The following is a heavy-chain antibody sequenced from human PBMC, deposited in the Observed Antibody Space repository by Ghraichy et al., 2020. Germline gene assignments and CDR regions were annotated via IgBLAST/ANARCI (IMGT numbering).Heavy chain of an antibody. D-gene: IGHD3-10*01. V-gene: IGHV3-7*03. CDR3: SSGDTFDI. CDR1: GFSFDSHW. J-gene: IGHJ3*02. CDR2: INQDSREK. Sequence: GGSLRLSCAASGFSFDSHWMTWVRQAPGKGLEWVAHINQDSREKYYVHSVKGRFTISRDNARNSLYLQMNNLSAEDTAVYYCSSGDTFDIWRRGTMVTVSS.